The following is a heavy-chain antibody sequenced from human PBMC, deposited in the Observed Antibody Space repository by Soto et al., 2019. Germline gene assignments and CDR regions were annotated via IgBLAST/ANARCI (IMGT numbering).Heavy chain of an antibody. V-gene: IGHV6-1*01. CDR3: ARSFAGALDI. J-gene: IGHJ3*02. D-gene: IGHD6-13*01. Sequence: SQTLSLTCAISGDSVSSNSADWNWIRQSPSRGLEWLGRTAYRSSWYNDYAKSVKSRISINSDTSKSQFSLELNSVTPEDTAVYYCARSFAGALDIWGQGTMVTVSS. CDR2: TAYRSSWYN. CDR1: GDSVSSNSAD.